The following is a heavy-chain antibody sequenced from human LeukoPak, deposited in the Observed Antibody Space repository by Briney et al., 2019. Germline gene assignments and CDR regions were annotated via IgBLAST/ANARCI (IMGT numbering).Heavy chain of an antibody. CDR3: ARDSNSRRFGY. D-gene: IGHD4-11*01. CDR1: GASISSRNY. Sequence: PSETLSLTCAVSGASISSRNYWGRIRQPPGKGLEWIGTFSNGATYYTPSLKSRVTISIDTSRNEFSLKLSSVTAADTAVYYCARDSNSRRFGYWGQGTLVAVSS. J-gene: IGHJ4*02. V-gene: IGHV4-38-2*02. CDR2: FSNGAT.